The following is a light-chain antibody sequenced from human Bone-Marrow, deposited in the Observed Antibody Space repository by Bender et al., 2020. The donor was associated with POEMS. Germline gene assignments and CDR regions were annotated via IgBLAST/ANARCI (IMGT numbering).Light chain of an antibody. CDR3: CSYAGCSGML. CDR2: DVN. J-gene: IGLJ2*01. Sequence: QSALTQPRSVSGSPGQSVTISCTGTSSDVGGYNYVSWYQQHPGKGPKLMIYDVNKRPSGVPGRFSGSKSGSTASLIISGLQAEDEADYYCCSYAGCSGMLFGGGTKLTVL. V-gene: IGLV2-11*01. CDR1: SSDVGGYNY.